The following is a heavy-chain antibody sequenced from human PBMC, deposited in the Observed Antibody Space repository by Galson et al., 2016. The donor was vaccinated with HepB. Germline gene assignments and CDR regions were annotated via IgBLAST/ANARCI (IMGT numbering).Heavy chain of an antibody. CDR2: VNHGGTT. D-gene: IGHD2-2*01. Sequence: SETLSLTCAVYSGSFSGYYWSWIRQSPGKGLEWIGEVNHGGTTNNNPSLKSRVTISLDTSKNQFSLKLRSVTAADTAVYYCARATRGKGQYSSRFYYYPMDVWGQGTTVTVSS. CDR3: ARATRGKGQYSSRFYYYPMDV. V-gene: IGHV4-34*01. CDR1: SGSFSGYY. J-gene: IGHJ6*02.